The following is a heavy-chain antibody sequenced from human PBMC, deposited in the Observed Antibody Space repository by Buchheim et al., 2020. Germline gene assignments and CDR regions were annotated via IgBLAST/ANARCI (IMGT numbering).Heavy chain of an antibody. CDR2: IYYSGST. V-gene: IGHV4-31*03. Sequence: QVQLQESGPGLVKPSQTLSLTCTVSGGSISSGGYYWSWIRQHPGKGLEWIGYIYYSGSTYYNPSLKSRVTISVDTSKNQFSLKLSSVAAADTAVYYCARDGPYYYDSSGSLQDVGSFDYWGQGTL. CDR1: GGSISSGGYY. J-gene: IGHJ4*02. D-gene: IGHD3-22*01. CDR3: ARDGPYYYDSSGSLQDVGSFDY.